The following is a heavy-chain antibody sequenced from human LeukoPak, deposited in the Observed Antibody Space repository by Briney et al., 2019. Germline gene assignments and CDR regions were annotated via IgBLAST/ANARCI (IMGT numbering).Heavy chain of an antibody. CDR1: GFTFSNYA. CDR3: AKEKVLGTVGTVGFDP. Sequence: PGGSLRLSCAASGFTFSNYAMSWVRQAPGRGLEWVSALSGSVSTYYADSVKGRFTISRDNSKNTLYLQMSSLRAEDTAVYYCAKEKVLGTVGTVGFDPWGQGTLVTVSS. J-gene: IGHJ5*02. CDR2: LSGSVST. D-gene: IGHD6-13*01. V-gene: IGHV3-23*01.